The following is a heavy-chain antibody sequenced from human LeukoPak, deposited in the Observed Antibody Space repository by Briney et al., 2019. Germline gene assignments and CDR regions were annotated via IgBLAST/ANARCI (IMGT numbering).Heavy chain of an antibody. D-gene: IGHD3-10*01. Sequence: PSETLSFTCSVSGGSISTYYWTWIRQPPGKGLEWIGYIYSSGSTNYNPSLKSRVAISVDTSKNQFSLMLTSVTAADTAVYYCARGYLYYFGSGSYTFHFDHWGQGTLVTVSS. CDR3: ARGYLYYFGSGSYTFHFDH. V-gene: IGHV4-59*08. CDR1: GGSISTYY. CDR2: IYSSGST. J-gene: IGHJ4*02.